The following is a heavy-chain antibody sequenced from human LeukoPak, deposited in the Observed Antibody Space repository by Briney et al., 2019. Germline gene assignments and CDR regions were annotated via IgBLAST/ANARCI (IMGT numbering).Heavy chain of an antibody. CDR3: TTDPTAAPSGWFDP. J-gene: IGHJ5*02. D-gene: IGHD2-2*01. CDR2: IKSKTDGGTT. Sequence: GGSLRLSCAASGFTFSNAWMSWVRQAPGKGLEWVGRIKSKTDGGTTDYAAPVKGRFTISRDDSKNTLYLQMNSLKTEDTAVYYCTTDPTAAPSGWFDPWGQGTLVTVSS. V-gene: IGHV3-15*01. CDR1: GFTFSNAW.